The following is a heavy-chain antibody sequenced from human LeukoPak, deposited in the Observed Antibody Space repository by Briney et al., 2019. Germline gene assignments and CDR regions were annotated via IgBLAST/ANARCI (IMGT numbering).Heavy chain of an antibody. CDR1: GFTFSSYW. CDR2: IKQDGSEK. V-gene: IGHV3-7*01. J-gene: IGHJ3*02. Sequence: GGSLRLSCAASGFTFSSYWMSWVRQAPGKGLEWVANIKQDGSEKYYVDSVKGRFTISRDNAKNSLYLQMNSLRAEDTAVYYCARDNVSPHIVVVTASGYAFDIWGQGTMVTVSS. D-gene: IGHD2-21*02. CDR3: ARDNVSPHIVVVTASGYAFDI.